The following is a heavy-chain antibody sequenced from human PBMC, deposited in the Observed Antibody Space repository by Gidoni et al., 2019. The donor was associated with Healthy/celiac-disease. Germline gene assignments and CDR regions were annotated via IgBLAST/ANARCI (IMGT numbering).Heavy chain of an antibody. D-gene: IGHD6-13*01. J-gene: IGHJ4*02. CDR2: ISGSGGST. CDR1: GFTFSSYA. Sequence: EVQLLESGGGLVQPGGSRRLSCAASGFTFSSYAMSWVRQAPGKGLEWVSAISGSGGSTYYADAVKGRFTISRDNSKNTLYLQMNSLRAEDTAVYYCAKDSRYSSSWYVDYWGQGTLVTVSS. V-gene: IGHV3-23*01. CDR3: AKDSRYSSSWYVDY.